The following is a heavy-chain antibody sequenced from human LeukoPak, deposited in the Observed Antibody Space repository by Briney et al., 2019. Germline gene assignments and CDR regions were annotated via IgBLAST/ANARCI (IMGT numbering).Heavy chain of an antibody. CDR3: ARDARYYDSTGCRAFDY. J-gene: IGHJ4*02. Sequence: PGGSLRLSCAASGFTFSSYEMNWVRQAPGKGLEWVSYINSSGSTIYYADSVKGRFTISRDNAKNSLYLQMNSLRAEDTAVYYCARDARYYDSTGCRAFDYWGQGTLVTVSS. D-gene: IGHD3-22*01. CDR1: GFTFSSYE. CDR2: INSSGSTI. V-gene: IGHV3-48*03.